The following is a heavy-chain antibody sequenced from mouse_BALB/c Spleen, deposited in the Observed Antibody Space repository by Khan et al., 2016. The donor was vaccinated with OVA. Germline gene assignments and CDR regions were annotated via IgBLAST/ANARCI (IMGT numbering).Heavy chain of an antibody. J-gene: IGHJ2*01. CDR3: ARIKKIVATYFDY. CDR1: GYTFTSYW. D-gene: IGHD1-1*01. CDR2: TNPTNGRP. V-gene: IGHV1S81*02. Sequence: QVQLQQPGAELGKAGASVKMSCKASGYTFTSYWMHWVKQRLGQGLEWFAETNPTNGRPYYNEKFKSKATLTVDTSSSTAYMLLSGPTFEDSAVYYCARIKKIVATYFDYWGQGTTLTVSS.